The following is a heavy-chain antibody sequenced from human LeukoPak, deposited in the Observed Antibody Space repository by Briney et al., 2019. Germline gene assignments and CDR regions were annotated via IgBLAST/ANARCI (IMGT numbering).Heavy chain of an antibody. D-gene: IGHD3-22*01. CDR1: GFVVSSNY. Sequence: GGSLRLSCAASGFVVSSNYMAWVRQAPGKGLEWVSIIYSGGSTYDADSVKGRFTISRDNSRNTVYLQMSSLRAEDTAVYYCARVLGYDSIGYHSDYMDVWGKGTTVTVSS. CDR2: IYSGGST. V-gene: IGHV3-53*01. J-gene: IGHJ6*03. CDR3: ARVLGYDSIGYHSDYMDV.